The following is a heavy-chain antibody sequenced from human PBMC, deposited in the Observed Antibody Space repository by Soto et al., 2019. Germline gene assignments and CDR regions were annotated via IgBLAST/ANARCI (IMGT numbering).Heavy chain of an antibody. J-gene: IGHJ4*02. CDR1: GFSLSTSGVS. Sequence: QITLKESGPTLVKPTQTLTLTCTFSGFSLSTSGVSVAWIRQPPGKALEWLALIYWDGNKRYSPSLESRLTITKDNSKNPVVLTMTYRDPVDTATYNCALRHGSSGIYYFDYWCPGTLVTVSS. CDR2: IYWDGNK. D-gene: IGHD3-10*01. V-gene: IGHV2-5*02. CDR3: ALRHGSSGIYYFDY.